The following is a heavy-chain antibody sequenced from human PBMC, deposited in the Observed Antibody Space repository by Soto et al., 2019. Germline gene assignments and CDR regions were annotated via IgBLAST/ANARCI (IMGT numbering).Heavy chain of an antibody. CDR2: INPSGDSR. D-gene: IGHD1-7*01. CDR3: ARETGTTAFDY. J-gene: IGHJ4*02. V-gene: IGHV1-46*01. Sequence: ASVKVSCKASGFSFSDYFMHWVRQAPGQGLEWMGIINPSGDSRNYAQKFQGRVTITRDTSTSTVYMDLSSLRSEDTAVYYCARETGTTAFDYWGQGTLVTVSS. CDR1: GFSFSDYF.